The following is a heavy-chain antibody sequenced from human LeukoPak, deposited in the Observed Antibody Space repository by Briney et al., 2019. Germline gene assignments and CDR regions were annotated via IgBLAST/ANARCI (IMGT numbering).Heavy chain of an antibody. J-gene: IGHJ3*02. Sequence: SGGSLRLSCAASGFTFSSYAMSWVRQAPGKGLEWVSAISGSGGSTYYADSVKGRFTISGDNSKNTLYLQMNSLRAEDTAVYYCAKDALYCSGGSCYLDAFDIWGQGTMVTVSS. V-gene: IGHV3-23*01. D-gene: IGHD2-15*01. CDR1: GFTFSSYA. CDR3: AKDALYCSGGSCYLDAFDI. CDR2: ISGSGGST.